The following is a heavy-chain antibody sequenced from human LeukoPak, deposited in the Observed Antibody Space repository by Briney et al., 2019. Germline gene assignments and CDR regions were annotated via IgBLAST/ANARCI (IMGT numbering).Heavy chain of an antibody. D-gene: IGHD3-3*01. CDR2: ISYDGSNK. CDR1: GFTFSSSG. J-gene: IGHJ4*02. V-gene: IGHV3-30*18. Sequence: GGSLRLSCAASGFTFSSSGMHWVRQAPGKGLEWVAVISYDGSNKYYADSVKGRFTFSRDNSKNTLYLQMNSLRAEDTAVYYCAKDGPYDFWSGYSGYFDYWGQGTLVTVSS. CDR3: AKDGPYDFWSGYSGYFDY.